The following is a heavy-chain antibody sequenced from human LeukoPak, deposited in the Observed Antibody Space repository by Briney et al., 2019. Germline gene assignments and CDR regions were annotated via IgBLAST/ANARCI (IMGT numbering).Heavy chain of an antibody. CDR1: GFSFSSFA. CDR2: ITGGHYAT. Sequence: GGSLRLSCAASGFSFSSFAMTWVRQAPGKGLEWVSSITGGHYATYNTDSVKGRFTISRDNAKNTLYLQMNSLRADDTAIYYCTKDPNGDYIGALDPWGQGTLVTVSS. V-gene: IGHV3-23*01. CDR3: TKDPNGDYIGALDP. D-gene: IGHD4-17*01. J-gene: IGHJ5*02.